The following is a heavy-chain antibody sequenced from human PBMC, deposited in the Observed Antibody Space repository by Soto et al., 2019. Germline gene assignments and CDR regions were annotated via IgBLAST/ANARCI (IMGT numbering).Heavy chain of an antibody. D-gene: IGHD3-9*01. CDR3: ARVPILRYFDWLYPGWFDP. J-gene: IGHJ5*02. CDR1: GYSISSGYY. Sequence: SETLSLTCAVSGYSISSGYYWGWIRQPPGKGLEWIGNIYHSGSTYYNPSLKSRVTISVDTSKNQFSLKLSSVTAADTAVYYCARVPILRYFDWLYPGWFDPWGQGTLVTVSS. CDR2: IYHSGST. V-gene: IGHV4-38-2*01.